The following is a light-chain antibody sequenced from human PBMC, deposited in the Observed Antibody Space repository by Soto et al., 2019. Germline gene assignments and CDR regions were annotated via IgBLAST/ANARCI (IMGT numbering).Light chain of an antibody. Sequence: DIQMTQSPSSLSASVGDRLTITCRASQSIRNHLNWYQQKPGKAPKXLIYAASSLQSGVPSRFSGSGSGTDFTITISSLQPEDFATFYCQQSYNTPWTFGQGTKVDIK. CDR3: QQSYNTPWT. CDR1: QSIRNH. V-gene: IGKV1-39*01. J-gene: IGKJ1*01. CDR2: AAS.